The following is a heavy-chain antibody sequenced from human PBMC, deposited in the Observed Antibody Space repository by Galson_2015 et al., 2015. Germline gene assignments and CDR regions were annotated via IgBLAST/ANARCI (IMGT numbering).Heavy chain of an antibody. CDR1: GYSFSIYW. V-gene: IGHV5-51*01. J-gene: IGHJ4*02. CDR2: IYPSDSET. Sequence: QSGAEVKKAGESLEISCKASGYSFSIYWIGWVRQEPGEGLELVGIIYPSDSETRYSPSFQGHVTISADTSINTAYLQWNSLQTSDTAMYYCVRRPLYSGSYFGYFEYWGQG. D-gene: IGHD1-26*01. CDR3: VRRPLYSGSYFGYFEY.